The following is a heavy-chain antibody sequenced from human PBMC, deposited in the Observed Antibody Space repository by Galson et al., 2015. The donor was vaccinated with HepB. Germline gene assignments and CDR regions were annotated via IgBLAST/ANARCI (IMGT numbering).Heavy chain of an antibody. CDR2: SVVGRGNT. D-gene: IGHD4-17*01. Sequence: SVKVSCKASGFTFPSSAMQWVRQARGQRLGGIGGSVVGRGNTNYAQKFQERVTITRDMSTSTAYMELSSLRSEDTAVYYGAALWADSLAHDYGALWGQGTLVTVSS. V-gene: IGHV1-58*02. CDR1: GFTFPSSA. J-gene: IGHJ4*02. CDR3: AALWADSLAHDYGAL.